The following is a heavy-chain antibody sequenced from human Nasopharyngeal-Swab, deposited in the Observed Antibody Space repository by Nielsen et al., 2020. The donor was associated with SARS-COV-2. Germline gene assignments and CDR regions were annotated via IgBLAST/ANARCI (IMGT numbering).Heavy chain of an antibody. CDR1: GFTISRYW. D-gene: IGHD5-24*01. CDR3: ARGGDGYSMDY. Sequence: GESLQISCAASGFTISRYWMLWVRHAPGKGLVWVSRLHSDGSGTTYADSVRGRFTISRDNAKNTLYLQMNSLRAEDTAVYYCARGGDGYSMDYWGQGTLVTVSS. V-gene: IGHV3-74*01. CDR2: LHSDGSGT. J-gene: IGHJ4*02.